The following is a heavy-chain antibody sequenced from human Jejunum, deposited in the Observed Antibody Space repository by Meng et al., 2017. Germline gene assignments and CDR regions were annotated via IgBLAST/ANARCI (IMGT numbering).Heavy chain of an antibody. CDR2: ISAYYGKT. CDR1: GYSFASYG. CDR3: ARDRGWLAAAGLDYFDY. J-gene: IGHJ4*02. V-gene: IGHV1-18*01. D-gene: IGHD6-13*01. Sequence: ASVKVSCKASGYSFASYGVTWVRQAPGQGLEWMGWISAYYGKTNYAQKFQGRVTMTTDTSTTTVYMELKSLRSDDTAVYYCARDRGWLAAAGLDYFDYWGQGTLVTVSS.